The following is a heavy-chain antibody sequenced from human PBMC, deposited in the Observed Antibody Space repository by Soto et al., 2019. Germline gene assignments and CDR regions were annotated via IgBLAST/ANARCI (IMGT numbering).Heavy chain of an antibody. J-gene: IGHJ5*02. V-gene: IGHV3-73*01. CDR2: IRSKANSYAT. Sequence: GGSLRLSCAASGFTFSGSAMHWVRQASGKGLERVGRIRSKANSYATAYAASVKGRFTISRDDSKNKAYLQMNRLKTEDTAVYYCAKFYGGNSAHTYTIDPWGQGT. CDR1: GFTFSGSA. CDR3: AKFYGGNSAHTYTIDP. D-gene: IGHD2-21*02.